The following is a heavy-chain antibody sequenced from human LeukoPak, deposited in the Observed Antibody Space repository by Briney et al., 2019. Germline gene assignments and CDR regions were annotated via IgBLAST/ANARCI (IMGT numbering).Heavy chain of an antibody. V-gene: IGHV4-31*03. D-gene: IGHD3-10*01. Sequence: SETLSLTCTVSGGSISSGGYYWSWIRQHPGKGLEWIGYIYYSGSTYYNPSLKSRVTISVDTSKNQFSLKLSSVTAADTAVYYCAREMITMVRGVIAINWFDPWGQGTLVTVSS. J-gene: IGHJ5*02. CDR1: GGSISSGGYY. CDR2: IYYSGST. CDR3: AREMITMVRGVIAINWFDP.